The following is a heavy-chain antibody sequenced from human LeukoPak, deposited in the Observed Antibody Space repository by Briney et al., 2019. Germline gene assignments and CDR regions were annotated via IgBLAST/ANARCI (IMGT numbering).Heavy chain of an antibody. Sequence: GSLRLSCAASGFTFSSYAMHWVRQAPGKGLEWVAVISFDGNNEYYADSVKGRFTISRDNSKKTLYLQMNSLRAEDTAFYYCAKDKEYGGYEGIDYWGQGTLVTVSS. V-gene: IGHV3-30*18. CDR2: ISFDGNNE. D-gene: IGHD5-12*01. CDR3: AKDKEYGGYEGIDY. J-gene: IGHJ4*02. CDR1: GFTFSSYA.